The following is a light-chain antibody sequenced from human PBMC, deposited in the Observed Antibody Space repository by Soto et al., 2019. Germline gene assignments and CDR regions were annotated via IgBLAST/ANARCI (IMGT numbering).Light chain of an antibody. CDR3: QQYNNWWT. Sequence: EIVMTQSPATLSVSPGERATLSCRASQSVSNNLAWYQKKPGQAPRLLIYGASTRATGIPGRFSGSGSGTEFTLTISSLHSEDFAFYYCQQYNNWWTFGQGTRVDIK. CDR2: GAS. V-gene: IGKV3-15*01. CDR1: QSVSNN. J-gene: IGKJ1*01.